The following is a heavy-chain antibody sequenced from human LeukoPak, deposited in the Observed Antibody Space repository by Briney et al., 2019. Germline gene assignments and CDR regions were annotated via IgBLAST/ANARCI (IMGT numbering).Heavy chain of an antibody. CDR1: GYTFSNYN. D-gene: IGHD1-26*01. Sequence: GASVKVPCKASGYTFSNYNVHWVRQAPGQGLEWMGIINPTGGSTNYAQKFQGRVTMTRDMSTTTVYMDLSSLKSEDTAVYYCARAGSSGDYQAGSFEYWGQGTLVTVSS. J-gene: IGHJ4*02. CDR3: ARAGSSGDYQAGSFEY. CDR2: INPTGGST. V-gene: IGHV1-46*01.